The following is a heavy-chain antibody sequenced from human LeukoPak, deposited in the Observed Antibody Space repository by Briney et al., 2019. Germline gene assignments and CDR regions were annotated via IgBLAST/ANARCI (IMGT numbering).Heavy chain of an antibody. CDR3: VRHAATRHNYGMDV. V-gene: IGHV4-59*08. Sequence: SETLSLTCTVSGGSISDYYWSWIRQPPGKGLEWIGHIYHSGSTNYNPSFKSRVTMSVDTSKSHFSLKLSSVTAADTAVYYCVRHAATRHNYGMDVWGQGTTVIVSS. CDR1: GGSISDYY. D-gene: IGHD6-13*01. J-gene: IGHJ6*02. CDR2: IYHSGST.